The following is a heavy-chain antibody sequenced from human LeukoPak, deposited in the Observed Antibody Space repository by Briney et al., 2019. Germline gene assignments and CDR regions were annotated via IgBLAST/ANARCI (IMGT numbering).Heavy chain of an antibody. CDR1: GGSFSGYY. D-gene: IGHD7-27*01. CDR2: INHSGST. CDR3: ARDGETGDRLDY. Sequence: PSETLSLTCAVYGGSFSGYYWSWIRQPPGKGLEWIGEINHSGSTNYNPSLKSRVTISVDTSKNQFSLKLSSVTAADTAVYYCARDGETGDRLDYWGQGTLVTVSS. V-gene: IGHV4-34*01. J-gene: IGHJ4*02.